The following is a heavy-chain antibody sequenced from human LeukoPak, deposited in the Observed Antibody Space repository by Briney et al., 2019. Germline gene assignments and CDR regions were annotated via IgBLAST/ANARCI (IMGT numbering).Heavy chain of an antibody. CDR1: GFTFSSYA. CDR2: IGGSGTST. V-gene: IGHV3-23*01. CDR3: AKTPPGHPPYYCSMDV. J-gene: IGHJ6*02. Sequence: GASLRLSCAASGFTFSSYAMIWVRQAPGKGLEWVSAIGGSGTSTFYADSVKGRFTISRDNSKNTLYPQMNSLRAEDTAVYYCAKTPPGHPPYYCSMDVWGQGTTVTVSS. D-gene: IGHD3-10*01.